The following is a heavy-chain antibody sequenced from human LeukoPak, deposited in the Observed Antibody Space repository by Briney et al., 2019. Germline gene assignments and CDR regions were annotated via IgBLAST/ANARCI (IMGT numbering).Heavy chain of an antibody. D-gene: IGHD6-19*01. CDR2: ISSSSSYI. CDR3: ARPTVAGTRSWYDFDY. J-gene: IGHJ4*02. CDR1: GFTFSSYS. V-gene: IGHV3-21*01. Sequence: GGSLRLSCAVSGFTFSSYSMNWVRHAPGKRLEWVSSISSSSSYIYYADSVKGRFTISRDNAKNSLYLQMNSLRAEDTAVYYCARPTVAGTRSWYDFDYWGQGTLVTVSS.